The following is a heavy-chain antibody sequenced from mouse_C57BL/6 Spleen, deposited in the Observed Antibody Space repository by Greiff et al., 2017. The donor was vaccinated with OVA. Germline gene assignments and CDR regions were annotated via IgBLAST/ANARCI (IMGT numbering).Heavy chain of an antibody. V-gene: IGHV1-80*01. Sequence: VQLQESGAELVKPGASVKLSCTASSFAFTGYWMNWVKQRPGTGLEWIGHLYPGAGDTTYNGKCKGKGTLTADKSSSTAYMQPSSLTYKDTAVYFSARGTRTYYFDDWGKGTTLTVSS. CDR2: LYPGAGDT. CDR3: ARGTRTYYFDD. D-gene: IGHD1-3*01. J-gene: IGHJ2*01. CDR1: SFAFTGYW.